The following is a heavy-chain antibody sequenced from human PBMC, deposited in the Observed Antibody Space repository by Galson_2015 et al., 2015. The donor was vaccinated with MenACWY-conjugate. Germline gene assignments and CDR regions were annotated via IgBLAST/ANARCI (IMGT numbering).Heavy chain of an antibody. Sequence: PALVRPTQTLTLTCTFSGFSLSTYEMCIYWVRQPPGKALEWLARIDWRDNKYYTTSLKTRLTISKDTSTNQVVLTMTNVDPVDTATYYCARMHIVLDATDAFDIRCQGTRVTVSS. V-gene: IGHV2-70*11. CDR2: IDWRDNK. J-gene: IGHJ3*02. D-gene: IGHD3-22*01. CDR3: ARMHIVLDATDAFDI. CDR1: GFSLSTYEMC.